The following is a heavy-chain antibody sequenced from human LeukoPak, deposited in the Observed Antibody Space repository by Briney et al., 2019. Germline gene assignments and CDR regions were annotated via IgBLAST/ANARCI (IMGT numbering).Heavy chain of an antibody. Sequence: GGSLRLSCAASGITFSTYWMSWVRQAPGKGLEWVANIKQDGSDKYYVDSVKGRFTISRDNAKNSLYLQVNSLRAEDTAVYYCAKHGDTTGTTWTFDSDYWGQGTLVTVSS. CDR1: GITFSTYW. V-gene: IGHV3-7*01. CDR3: AKHGDTTGTTWTFDSDY. J-gene: IGHJ4*02. CDR2: IKQDGSDK. D-gene: IGHD1-1*01.